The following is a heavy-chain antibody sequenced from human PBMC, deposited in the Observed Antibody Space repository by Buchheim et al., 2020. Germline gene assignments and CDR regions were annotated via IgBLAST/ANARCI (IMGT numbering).Heavy chain of an antibody. CDR2: IDPSDSYT. D-gene: IGHD3-22*01. V-gene: IGHV5-10-1*03. CDR1: GYSFTSYW. Sequence: EVQLVQSGAEVKKPGESLRISCKGSGYSFTSYWISWVRQMPGKGLEWMGRIDPSDSYTNYSPSFQGHVTTSADKSIGTTYPQWSSLKASDTAMYYCARSSGGYYDSSGYYYWGQGTL. CDR3: ARSSGGYYDSSGYYY. J-gene: IGHJ4*02.